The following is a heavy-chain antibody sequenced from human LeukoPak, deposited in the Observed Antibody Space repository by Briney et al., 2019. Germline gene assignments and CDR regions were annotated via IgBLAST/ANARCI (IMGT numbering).Heavy chain of an antibody. J-gene: IGHJ4*02. CDR1: GYTFTSYD. CDR2: MNPNSGDT. Sequence: GASVKVSCKASGYTFTSYDINWVRQATGQGLEWMGWMNPNSGDTGYVQKFQGRVTMTRSTSISTAYMELSSLRSEDTAIYYCARGGFGSGCHFDYWGQGTLVTVSS. CDR3: ARGGFGSGCHFDY. D-gene: IGHD3-10*01. V-gene: IGHV1-8*01.